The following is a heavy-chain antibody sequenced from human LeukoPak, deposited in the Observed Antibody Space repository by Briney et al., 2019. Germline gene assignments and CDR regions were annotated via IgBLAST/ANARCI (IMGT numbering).Heavy chain of an antibody. D-gene: IGHD6-19*01. V-gene: IGHV3-23*01. CDR3: ASSVTAVARSDAFDI. Sequence: GGSLRLSCAASGFTFSSHGMSWVRQAPGKGLEWVSTISGSGDNTYYADSVKGRFTISRDNSKSTLYLQMNSLRAEDTAVYYCASSVTAVARSDAFDIWGQGTMVTVSS. CDR2: ISGSGDNT. CDR1: GFTFSSHG. J-gene: IGHJ3*02.